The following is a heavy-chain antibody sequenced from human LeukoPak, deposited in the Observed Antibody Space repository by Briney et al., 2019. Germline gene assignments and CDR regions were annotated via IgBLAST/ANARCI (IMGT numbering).Heavy chain of an antibody. CDR2: NANT. D-gene: IGHD3-16*02. CDR3: ARAFENYDYVWGSYRYFDY. Sequence: NANTTYAQKLQGRVTMTTDTSTSTAYMELRSLRSDDTAVYYCARAFENYDYVWGSYRYFDYWGQGTLVTVSS. J-gene: IGHJ4*02. V-gene: IGHV1-18*01.